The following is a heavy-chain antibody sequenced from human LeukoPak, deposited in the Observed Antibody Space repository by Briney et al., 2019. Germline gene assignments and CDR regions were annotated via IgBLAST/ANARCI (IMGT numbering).Heavy chain of an antibody. D-gene: IGHD5-12*01. CDR2: IYHSGST. V-gene: IGHV4-4*02. CDR3: ATFDSGYDLDY. CDR1: GGSISSSNW. J-gene: IGHJ4*02. Sequence: SETLSLTCAVSGGSISSSNWWSWVRQPPGKGLEWIGEIYHSGSTNYNPSLKSRVTISVDKSKNQFSLKLSSVTAADTAVYYRATFDSGYDLDYWGQGTLVTVSS.